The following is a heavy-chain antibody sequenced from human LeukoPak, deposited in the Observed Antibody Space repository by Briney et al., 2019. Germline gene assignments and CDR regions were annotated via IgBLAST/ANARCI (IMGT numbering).Heavy chain of an antibody. V-gene: IGHV4-31*03. Sequence: SQTLSLTCTVSGGSISSGGYYWSWIRQHPGKGLEWIGYIYYSGSTYYNPSLKSRVTISVDTSKNQFSLKLSSVTAADTAVYYCARSSGHSYGYSPIAAAGTGYFDYWGQGTLVTVSS. J-gene: IGHJ4*02. CDR1: GGSISSGGYY. D-gene: IGHD5-18*01. CDR2: IYYSGST. CDR3: ARSSGHSYGYSPIAAAGTGYFDY.